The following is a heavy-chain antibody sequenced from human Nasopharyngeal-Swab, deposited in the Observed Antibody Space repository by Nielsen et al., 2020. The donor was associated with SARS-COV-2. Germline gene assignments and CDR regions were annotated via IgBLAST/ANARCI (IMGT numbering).Heavy chain of an antibody. CDR3: ARDRITIFGAEKPFDY. D-gene: IGHD3-3*01. CDR2: ISSSGSTI. Sequence: GEALKISCAASGFTFSDYYMSWIRQAPGKGLEWVSYISSSGSTIYYADSVKGRFTISRDNAKNSLYLQMNSLRAEDTAVYYCARDRITIFGAEKPFDYWGQGTLVTVSS. J-gene: IGHJ4*02. CDR1: GFTFSDYY. V-gene: IGHV3-11*04.